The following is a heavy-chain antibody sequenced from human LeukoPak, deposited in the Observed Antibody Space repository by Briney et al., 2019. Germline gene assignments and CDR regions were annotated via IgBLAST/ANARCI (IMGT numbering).Heavy chain of an antibody. Sequence: SETLSLTCAVYGGSFNGYYWSWIRQPPGRGLEWIGEINHSGSTNYNPSLKSRVTISVDTSKNQFSLKLSSVTAADTAVYYCARDLVRCGGDCYSFDYWGQGTLVTVSS. CDR1: GGSFNGYY. V-gene: IGHV4-34*01. J-gene: IGHJ4*02. CDR3: ARDLVRCGGDCYSFDY. D-gene: IGHD2-21*02. CDR2: INHSGST.